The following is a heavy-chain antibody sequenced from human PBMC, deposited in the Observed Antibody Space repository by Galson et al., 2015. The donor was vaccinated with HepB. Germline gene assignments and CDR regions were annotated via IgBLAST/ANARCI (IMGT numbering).Heavy chain of an antibody. D-gene: IGHD2-15*01. J-gene: IGHJ5*02. Sequence: GSLRLSCAASGFSFSSYAISWVRQAPGKGLEWVSVISYSSSSTYYADSVKGRFTISRDNSKNTLYLQMNRLRAEDTAIYYCAKGSGYCGGGGCLSWFDPWGQGTLVIVFS. CDR1: GFSFSSYA. V-gene: IGHV3-23*01. CDR3: AKGSGYCGGGGCLSWFDP. CDR2: ISYSSSST.